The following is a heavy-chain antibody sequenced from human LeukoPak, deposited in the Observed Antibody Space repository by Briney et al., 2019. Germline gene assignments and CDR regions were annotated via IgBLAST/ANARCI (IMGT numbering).Heavy chain of an antibody. CDR1: GYSISSCSY. J-gene: IGHJ3*02. V-gene: IGHV4-38-2*02. CDR3: VRLKLTDSFDI. Sequence: SETLSLTCTVSGYSISSCSYWGWIRQPPGKGLEWIGIIYHSGSTYYNPSLKSRVTISVDTSKNQFSLNLSSLTAADTALYYCVRLKLTDSFDIWGQGTMVTVSS. CDR2: IYHSGST. D-gene: IGHD1-1*01.